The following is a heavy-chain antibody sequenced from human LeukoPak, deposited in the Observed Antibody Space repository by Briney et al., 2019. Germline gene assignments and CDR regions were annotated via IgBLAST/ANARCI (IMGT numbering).Heavy chain of an antibody. CDR1: GFTFGSYG. J-gene: IGHJ1*01. V-gene: IGHV3-23*01. CDR3: AIMHGYYDGSGYWVQ. Sequence: GGSLRLSCAASGFTFGSYGMSWVRQAPGRGLEWVSFVTPNADRASYADSVEGRFTISRDNPRNTLYMQMNSLRDEDTAVYYCAIMHGYYDGSGYWVQWGQGTLVTVSS. CDR2: VTPNADRA. D-gene: IGHD3-22*01.